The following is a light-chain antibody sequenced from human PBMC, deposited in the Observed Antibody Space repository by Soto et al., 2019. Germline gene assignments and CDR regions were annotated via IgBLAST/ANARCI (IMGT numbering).Light chain of an antibody. CDR1: QSVSSN. J-gene: IGKJ1*01. CDR2: GAS. Sequence: EIVMTQSPAALSVSPWERATLSCSASQSVSSNLAWYQQKPGQAPRLLIYGASTGATGVPARFSGSGSGTDFTLTISSLQSEDFAVYYCQQYNKWPRTFGQGTKVDIK. CDR3: QQYNKWPRT. V-gene: IGKV3-15*01.